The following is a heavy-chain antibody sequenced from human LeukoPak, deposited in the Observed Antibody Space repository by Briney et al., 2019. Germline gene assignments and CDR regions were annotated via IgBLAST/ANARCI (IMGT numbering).Heavy chain of an antibody. V-gene: IGHV4-39*07. CDR2: IYYSGST. J-gene: IGHJ4*02. CDR1: GGSISSSSYY. CDR3: ARFIAMVGSIDY. D-gene: IGHD5-18*01. Sequence: SETLSLTCTVSGGSISSSSYYWGWIRQPPGKGLEWIGSIYYSGSTYYNPSLKSRVTISVDTSKNQFSLKLSSVTAADTAVYYCARFIAMVGSIDYWGQGTLVTVSS.